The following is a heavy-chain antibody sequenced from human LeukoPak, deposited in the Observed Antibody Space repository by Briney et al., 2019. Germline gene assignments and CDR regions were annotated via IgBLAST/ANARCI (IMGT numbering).Heavy chain of an antibody. D-gene: IGHD6-13*01. V-gene: IGHV4-59*01. CDR3: ARQVYSRSWSYYLDY. CDR1: GGSISSYY. Sequence: KASETLSLTCTVSGGSISSYYWSWIQQPPGKGLEWIGYIYYSGSTNYNPSLKSRVTISVDTSKNQFSLKLSSVTPADSAVYYCARQVYSRSWSYYLDYWGQGILVTVSS. CDR2: IYYSGST. J-gene: IGHJ4*02.